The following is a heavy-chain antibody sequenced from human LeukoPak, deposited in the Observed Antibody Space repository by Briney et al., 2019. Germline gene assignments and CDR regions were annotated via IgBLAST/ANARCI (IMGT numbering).Heavy chain of an antibody. V-gene: IGHV3-23*01. J-gene: IGHJ4*02. Sequence: GGSLRLSCAASGFTFSSYAMSWVRQAPGKGLECISGFSGSGGSTYYADSVKGRFTISRDNSKNTLYLQMQSLRADDTAIYYCAKVMSGTYLADYWGRGTLVTVSS. CDR1: GFTFSSYA. D-gene: IGHD1-26*01. CDR3: AKVMSGTYLADY. CDR2: FSGSGGST.